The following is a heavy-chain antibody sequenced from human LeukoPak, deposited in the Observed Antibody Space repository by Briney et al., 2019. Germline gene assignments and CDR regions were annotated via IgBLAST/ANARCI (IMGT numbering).Heavy chain of an antibody. CDR1: GFMFDDYA. V-gene: IGHV3-43*02. J-gene: IGHJ4*02. Sequence: GGSLRLSCAASGFMFDDYAMHWVRQVPGRGLEWVSLICGDGVSSLYADSVRGRFTISRDNNNNSLSLQMYSLTTEDTAFYYCAREQFSHTSNYFDNWGQGILVTVSS. CDR2: ICGDGVSS. D-gene: IGHD5-24*01. CDR3: AREQFSHTSNYFDN.